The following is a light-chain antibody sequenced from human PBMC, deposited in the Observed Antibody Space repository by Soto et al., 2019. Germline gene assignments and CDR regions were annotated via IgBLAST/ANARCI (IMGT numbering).Light chain of an antibody. Sequence: QSVLTQPASVSGSPGQSITISCTGTTSDVGNYNLVSWHQQHPGKAPKLLIYDVTKRPSGVSSRFSGSKSGNTASLTISGLQAEDEADYYCCSYAGSIVIFGGGTKVTVL. CDR1: TSDVGNYNL. J-gene: IGLJ2*01. V-gene: IGLV2-23*02. CDR3: CSYAGSIVI. CDR2: DVT.